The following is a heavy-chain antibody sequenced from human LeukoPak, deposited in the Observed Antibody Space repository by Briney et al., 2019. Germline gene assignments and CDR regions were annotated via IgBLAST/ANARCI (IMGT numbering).Heavy chain of an antibody. CDR1: GGSISSNTYY. D-gene: IGHD3-10*01. J-gene: IGHJ4*02. V-gene: IGHV4-39*07. Sequence: PSVTLSLTCSVSGGSISSNTYYWAWIRQPPGKGLEWLGTFHKSGNTYYNPSLRSRVTISGDTSNNQLSLKVNSVTAADTAVYYCARFYYGSGSPPLDYWGQGTLVTVSS. CDR3: ARFYYGSGSPPLDY. CDR2: FHKSGNT.